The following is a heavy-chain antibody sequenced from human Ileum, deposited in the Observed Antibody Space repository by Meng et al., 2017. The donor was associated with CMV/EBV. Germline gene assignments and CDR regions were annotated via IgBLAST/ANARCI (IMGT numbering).Heavy chain of an antibody. CDR2: ISSSGSTI. D-gene: IGHD3-22*01. CDR1: GFTFSSYE. CDR3: ARAQVVVVKYYYYGMDV. V-gene: IGHV3-48*03. J-gene: IGHJ6*02. Sequence: LSLTCAASGFTFSSYEMNWVRQAPGKGLEWVSYISSSGSTIYYADSVKGRFTISRDNAKNSLYLQMNSLRAEDTAVYYCARAQVVVVKYYYYGMDVWGQGTTVTVSS.